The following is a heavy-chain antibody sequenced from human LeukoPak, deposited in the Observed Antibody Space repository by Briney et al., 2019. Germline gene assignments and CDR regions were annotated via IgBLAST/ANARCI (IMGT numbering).Heavy chain of an antibody. J-gene: IGHJ5*02. CDR1: GGSFSGYY. D-gene: IGHD3-10*01. CDR3: ARGPPPRITMVRGISWFDP. CDR2: INHSGST. V-gene: IGHV4-34*01. Sequence: PSETLSLTCAVYGGSFSGYYWSWTRQPPGKGLEWIGEINHSGSTNYNPSLKSRVTISVDTSKNQFSLELSSVTAADTAVYYCARGPPPRITMVRGISWFDPWGQGTLVTVSS.